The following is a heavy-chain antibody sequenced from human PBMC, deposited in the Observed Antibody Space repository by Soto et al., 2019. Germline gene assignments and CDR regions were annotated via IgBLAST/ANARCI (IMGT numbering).Heavy chain of an antibody. CDR2: IICSSSYI. CDR3: ARDPDQYDY. J-gene: IGHJ4*02. CDR1: GFTFSSYT. V-gene: IGHV3-21*03. Sequence: GSLRLSCAASGFTFSSYTMNWVRQAPGKGLEWVSSIICSSSYICYADSLKGRFSFSRDITETSLYLQINSLRAEYTAVYYCARDPDQYDYWGQGTLVT.